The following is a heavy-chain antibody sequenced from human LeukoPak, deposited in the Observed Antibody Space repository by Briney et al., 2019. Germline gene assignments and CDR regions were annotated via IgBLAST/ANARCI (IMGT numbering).Heavy chain of an antibody. V-gene: IGHV3-23*01. CDR2: LSGSGAST. J-gene: IGHJ4*02. Sequence: GGSLRLSCAASGFTFSSYAMSWVRQAPGKGLEWVSTLSGSGASTSYADSVKGRFTISRDNSKNTLYLQMNSLRAEDTARYYCAKQKGYCSGGSCYYSDYWGQGTLVNVSS. CDR3: AKQKGYCSGGSCYYSDY. CDR1: GFTFSSYA. D-gene: IGHD2-15*01.